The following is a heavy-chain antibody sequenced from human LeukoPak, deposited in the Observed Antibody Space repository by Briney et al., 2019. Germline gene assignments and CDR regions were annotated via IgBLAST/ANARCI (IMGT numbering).Heavy chain of an antibody. CDR2: ISSSGSTI. CDR1: GFTFSSYE. D-gene: IGHD2-2*02. Sequence: GGSLRLSCAASGFTFSSYEMNWVRQAPGKGLEWVSYISSSGSTIYYADSVKGRLTISRDNAKNSLYLQMNSLRAEDTAVYYCARGRCSSTSCYTFDPWGQGTLVTVSS. CDR3: ARGRCSSTSCYTFDP. V-gene: IGHV3-48*03. J-gene: IGHJ5*02.